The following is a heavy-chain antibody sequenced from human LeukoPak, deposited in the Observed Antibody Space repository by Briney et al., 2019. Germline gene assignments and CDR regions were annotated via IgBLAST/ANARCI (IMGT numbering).Heavy chain of an antibody. J-gene: IGHJ4*02. D-gene: IGHD5-12*01. CDR1: GDSISSYY. Sequence: TSETLSLTCDISGDSISSYYWSWVRQPPGKGLEWIGYIYNSGSIHYNPSLKSRVSISVDTSKNRFSLKLSSVTAADTAVYYCARKGRGYSGYGPELYWGQGTLVTVSS. CDR3: ARKGRGYSGYGPELY. V-gene: IGHV4-59*12. CDR2: IYNSGSI.